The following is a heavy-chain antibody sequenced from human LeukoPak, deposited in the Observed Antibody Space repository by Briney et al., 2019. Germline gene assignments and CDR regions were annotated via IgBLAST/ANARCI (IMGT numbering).Heavy chain of an antibody. CDR1: GGSISSGDHY. J-gene: IGHJ4*02. Sequence: SQTLSLTCTVSGGSISSGDHYWSWIRRPPGKGLEWIGYIYHTGSTYYNSSLESRITISLDTSKNQFSLKLSSLTAADTAVYYCARNSDFSFDYWGQGTLVTVSS. V-gene: IGHV4-30-4*01. CDR2: IYHTGST. D-gene: IGHD3-3*01. CDR3: ARNSDFSFDY.